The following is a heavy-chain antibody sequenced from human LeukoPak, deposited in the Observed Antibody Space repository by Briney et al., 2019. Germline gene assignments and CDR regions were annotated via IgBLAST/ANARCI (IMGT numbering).Heavy chain of an antibody. V-gene: IGHV1-24*01. CDR1: GYTLTELS. CDR2: FDPEDGNT. J-gene: IGHJ4*02. Sequence: ASVKVSCKVSGYTLTELSMHWVRQAPGKGLEWTGGFDPEDGNTIYAQKFQGRVTMTEDTSTDTAYMELSSLRSEDTAVYYCRLVGATGGFDYWGQGTLVTVSS. CDR3: RLVGATGGFDY. D-gene: IGHD1-26*01.